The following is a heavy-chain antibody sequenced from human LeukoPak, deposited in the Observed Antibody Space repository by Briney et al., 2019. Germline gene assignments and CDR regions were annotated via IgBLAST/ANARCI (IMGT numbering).Heavy chain of an antibody. CDR3: ARGFDSRFFNY. V-gene: IGHV3-30*02. D-gene: IGHD3-22*01. CDR2: IRYDGSNK. Sequence: GGSLRLSCAASGFTLSNSGMHWVRQALGKGLEWVAFIRYDGSNKYYTDSVKGRFTISRDNAKNSLYLQMNSLRAEDTAVYYCARGFDSRFFNYWGQGTLVTVSS. J-gene: IGHJ4*02. CDR1: GFTLSNSG.